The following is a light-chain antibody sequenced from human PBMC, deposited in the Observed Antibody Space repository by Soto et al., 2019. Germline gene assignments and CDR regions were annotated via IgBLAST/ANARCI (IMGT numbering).Light chain of an antibody. CDR1: SSDVGRYNY. CDR2: EVS. Sequence: QSALTQPASVSGSPGQSIAISCTGTSSDVGRYNYVSWYQQHPGKAPKVIIYEVSNRPSGVSNRFSGSKSGNTASLTISGLQAEDEADYYCSAYTTSSTTLYVFGTGTKVTVL. V-gene: IGLV2-14*01. J-gene: IGLJ1*01. CDR3: SAYTTSSTTLYV.